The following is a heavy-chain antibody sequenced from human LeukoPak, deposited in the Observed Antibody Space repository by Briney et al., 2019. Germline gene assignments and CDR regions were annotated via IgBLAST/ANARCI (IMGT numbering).Heavy chain of an antibody. CDR2: ISSSSSYT. CDR1: GFTFIDYY. V-gene: IGHV3-11*06. D-gene: IGHD3/OR15-3a*01. Sequence: GGSLTLSCAASGFTFIDYYMSWIRQAPGKGLEWVSYISSSSSYTNYADSVKGRFTISRDNAKNSLYLEMNTLRAEDTSVYYCARGDDLQQRNYAIDIWGQGTMVTVSS. J-gene: IGHJ3*02. CDR3: ARGDDLQQRNYAIDI.